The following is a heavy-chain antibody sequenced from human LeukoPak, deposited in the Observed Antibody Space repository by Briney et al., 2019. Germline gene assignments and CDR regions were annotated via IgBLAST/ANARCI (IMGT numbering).Heavy chain of an antibody. CDR3: ARGAIIAAPGDYYYGADV. V-gene: IGHV3-30*04. CDR2: ISSDGNNK. J-gene: IGHJ6*02. CDR1: GFILRRYA. Sequence: GGSLRLSGAVSGFILRRYAMHWGRQAPGKGPEWVASISSDGNNKFYADSVKGRFTISRDNSKNSLLLEMNGLRVEDTAMYYCARGAIIAAPGDYYYGADVWGQGTAVTVSS. D-gene: IGHD2-15*01.